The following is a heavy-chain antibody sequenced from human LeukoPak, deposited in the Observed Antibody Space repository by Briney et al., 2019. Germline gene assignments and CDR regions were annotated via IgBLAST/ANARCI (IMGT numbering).Heavy chain of an antibody. Sequence: ASVKVSCKASGGTFSSYAISWVRQAPGQGLEWMGGIIPVFNTADQAQKFQDRVTITADESTSTAYMELSSLRSEDTAVYYCARRPWQRDGQGAYYFDYWGQGTLVTVSS. CDR2: IIPVFNTA. CDR3: ARRPWQRDGQGAYYFDY. D-gene: IGHD5-12*01. CDR1: GGTFSSYA. V-gene: IGHV1-69*13. J-gene: IGHJ4*02.